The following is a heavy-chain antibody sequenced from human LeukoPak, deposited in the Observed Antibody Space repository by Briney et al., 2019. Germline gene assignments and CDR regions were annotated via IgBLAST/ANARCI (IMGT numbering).Heavy chain of an antibody. V-gene: IGHV4-59*01. J-gene: IGHJ5*02. CDR2: IYYSGST. CDR1: GGSISSYY. Sequence: PSETLSLTCTVPGGSISSYYWSWIRQPPGKGLEWIGYIYYSGSTNYNPSLKSRVTISVDTSKNQFSLKLSSVTAADTAVYYCARVGVPTGWFDPWGQGTLVTVSS. D-gene: IGHD3-16*01. CDR3: ARVGVPTGWFDP.